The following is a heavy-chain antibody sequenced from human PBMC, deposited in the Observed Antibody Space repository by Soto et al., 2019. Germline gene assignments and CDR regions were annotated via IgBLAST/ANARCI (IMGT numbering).Heavy chain of an antibody. J-gene: IGHJ4*02. CDR3: ARRGAGDGRHY. CDR2: INSDGSST. D-gene: IGHD2-8*01. V-gene: IGHV3-74*01. Sequence: EVQLVESGGGLVQPGGSLRVSCAASGFTFSSYWMHWVRQAPGKGLVWVSRINSDGSSTSYADSVKGRFTISRDNAKNTLYLQMNSLRAEDTAIYYCARRGAGDGRHYWGQRTLVTVSS. CDR1: GFTFSSYW.